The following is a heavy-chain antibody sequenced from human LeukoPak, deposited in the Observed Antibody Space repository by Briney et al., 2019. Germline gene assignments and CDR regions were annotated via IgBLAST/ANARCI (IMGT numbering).Heavy chain of an antibody. D-gene: IGHD6-19*01. Sequence: ASVKVSCKVSGYTLTELSMHWVRQAPGKGLEWMGGFDPEDGETIYAQKFQGRVTMTEDTSTDTAYMELSSLRSEDTAVYYCAKAGWQWGNHGLYGMDVWGQGTTVTVSS. CDR1: GYTLTELS. V-gene: IGHV1-24*01. CDR2: FDPEDGET. CDR3: AKAGWQWGNHGLYGMDV. J-gene: IGHJ6*02.